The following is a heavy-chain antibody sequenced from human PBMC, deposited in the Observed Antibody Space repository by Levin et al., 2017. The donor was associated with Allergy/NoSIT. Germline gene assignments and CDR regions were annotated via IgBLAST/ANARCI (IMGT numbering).Heavy chain of an antibody. CDR2: ITWNSGSV. CDR3: TKSPYYENLTGYYKPLAP. V-gene: IGHV3-9*01. CDR1: GFTFDDYT. D-gene: IGHD3-9*01. Sequence: GGSLRLSCAASGFTFDDYTMHWVRQGPGKGLEWVSGITWNSGSVAYAESVKGRFTISRDNAKSTLYLEMNGLRVEDTALYYCTKSPYYENLTGYYKPLAPWGQGTQVTVSS. J-gene: IGHJ5*02.